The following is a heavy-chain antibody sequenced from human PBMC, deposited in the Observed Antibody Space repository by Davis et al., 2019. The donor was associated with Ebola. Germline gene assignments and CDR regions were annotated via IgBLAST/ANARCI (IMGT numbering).Heavy chain of an antibody. CDR2: IYYSGST. J-gene: IGHJ6*02. V-gene: IGHV4-59*01. CDR1: GGSTTSYY. Sequence: MPSETLSPTCTLPGGSTTSYYWSWIPQLPRQGLERIGYIYYSGSTNYNPTLKSRVTISVATSKNQFSLKLSSVTAAETAVYYCARDLFNYYYGMDVWGQGTTVTVSS. CDR3: ARDLFNYYYGMDV.